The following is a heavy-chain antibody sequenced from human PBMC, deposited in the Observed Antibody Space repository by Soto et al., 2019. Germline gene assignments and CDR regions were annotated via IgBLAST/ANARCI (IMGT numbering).Heavy chain of an antibody. Sequence: XSVKVSCKASGYSFTDYHIHWVRQAPGQGLEWLGRINPKSGGTSTAQKFQGWVTMTTDTSISTASMELTRLTSDDTAIYYCARGDSTDCSNGVCSFFYNHDMDVWGQGTTVTV. CDR3: ARGDSTDCSNGVCSFFYNHDMDV. D-gene: IGHD2-8*01. CDR1: GYSFTDYH. V-gene: IGHV1-2*04. CDR2: INPKSGGT. J-gene: IGHJ6*02.